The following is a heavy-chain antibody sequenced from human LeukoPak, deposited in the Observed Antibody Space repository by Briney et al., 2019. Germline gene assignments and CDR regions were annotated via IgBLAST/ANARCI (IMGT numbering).Heavy chain of an antibody. CDR3: ARRYYDLWSGYYSSYYFDY. V-gene: IGHV5-51*01. CDR2: IYPCDSDS. J-gene: IGHJ4*02. D-gene: IGHD3-3*01. CDR1: GYSFSTYW. Sequence: GESLKISCKGSGYSFSTYWIGWVRQMPGKGLERMGIIYPCDSDSRYSPSFQGQVTISADKAISTTYLQWSSLKASDTAMYYCARRYYDLWSGYYSSYYFDYWGQGTLVTVSS.